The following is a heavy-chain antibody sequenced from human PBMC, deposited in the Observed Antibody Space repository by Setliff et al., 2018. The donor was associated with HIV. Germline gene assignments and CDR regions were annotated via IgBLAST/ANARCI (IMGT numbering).Heavy chain of an antibody. J-gene: IGHJ4*02. Sequence: SVKVSCKASGDTFNGYTFTWVRQAPGQGPEWMGGIITILGIPNYAPKFQHRVTISADESTKTIYMELSNLKSDDTAVYFCAREVGGRNTLGSCVLDYWGQGTPVTVSS. D-gene: IGHD1-26*01. V-gene: IGHV1-69*10. CDR2: IITILGIP. CDR3: AREVGGRNTLGSCVLDY. CDR1: GDTFNGYT.